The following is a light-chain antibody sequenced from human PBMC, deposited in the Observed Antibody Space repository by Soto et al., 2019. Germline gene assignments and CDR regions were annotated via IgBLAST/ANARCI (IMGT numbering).Light chain of an antibody. Sequence: QSALTQPASVSGSLGQSIAISCTGTSSDIGGYDYVSWYQHHPGKAPQLMIYEVDNRPSGVSNRFSASKSGNTAFLTISGLQAEDEADYYCASYTRTTTLVFGGGTKLTVL. J-gene: IGLJ2*01. CDR3: ASYTRTTTLV. CDR2: EVD. V-gene: IGLV2-14*01. CDR1: SSDIGGYDY.